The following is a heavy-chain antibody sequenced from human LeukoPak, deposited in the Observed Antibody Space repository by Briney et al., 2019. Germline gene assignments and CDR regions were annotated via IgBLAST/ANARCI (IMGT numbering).Heavy chain of an antibody. J-gene: IGHJ4*02. Sequence: HSGGSLRLSCAASGFTFSTYGMHWVRQAPGKGLEWVANITPDGSDRYYVDTLKGRVTISRDNTKSSLYLQLNSLRAEDTAVYYCVPGGLAVSGIDYWGQGALVTVSS. V-gene: IGHV3-7*01. D-gene: IGHD6-19*01. CDR3: VPGGLAVSGIDY. CDR1: GFTFSTYG. CDR2: ITPDGSDR.